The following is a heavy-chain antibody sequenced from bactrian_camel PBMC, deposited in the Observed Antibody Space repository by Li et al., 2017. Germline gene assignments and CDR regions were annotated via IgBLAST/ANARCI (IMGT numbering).Heavy chain of an antibody. Sequence: QLVESGGGSVQAGGSLRLSCKVSGHSRGSNCVGWYRLPPGRAPAEREGIAAIRRDGGETWYAASVKGRFTISQDSARITAYLQMVSLKPEDTAVYYCVPVALEERDGLVSCARWSQGTQVTVS. D-gene: IGHD1*01. CDR2: IRRDGGET. J-gene: IGHJ4*01. CDR1: GHSRGSNC. V-gene: IGHV3S32*01.